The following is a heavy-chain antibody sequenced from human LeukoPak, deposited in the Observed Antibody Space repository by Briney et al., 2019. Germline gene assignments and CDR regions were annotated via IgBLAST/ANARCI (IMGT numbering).Heavy chain of an antibody. CDR3: AKRLDYGDYTPQGSDMDV. V-gene: IGHV3-23*01. CDR1: GFTFSSYA. D-gene: IGHD4-17*01. J-gene: IGHJ6*03. CDR2: ISGSGGST. Sequence: GGSLRLPCAASGFTFSSYAMSWVRQAPGKGLEWVSAISGSGGSTYYADSVKGRFTISRDNSKNTLYLQMNSLRAEDTAVYYCAKRLDYGDYTPQGSDMDVWGKGTTVTVSS.